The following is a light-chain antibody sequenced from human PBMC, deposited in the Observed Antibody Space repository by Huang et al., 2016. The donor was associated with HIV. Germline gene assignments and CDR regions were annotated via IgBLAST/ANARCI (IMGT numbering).Light chain of an antibody. CDR1: QSLFFSSNKRSY. J-gene: IGKJ4*01. V-gene: IGKV4-1*01. CDR3: QQYYHNPLT. Sequence: DIVMTQSPDSLTVSLGEGATINCRSSQSLFFSSNKRSYLAWYQKKPGQPPKLVISWASSREAGVPDRVSGSGSETHFTLTINSLQAEDVAVYYCQQYYHNPLTFGGGTKVEI. CDR2: WAS.